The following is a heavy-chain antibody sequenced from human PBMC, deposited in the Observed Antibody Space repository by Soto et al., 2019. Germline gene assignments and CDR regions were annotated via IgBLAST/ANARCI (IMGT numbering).Heavy chain of an antibody. CDR2: ISGSGGST. CDR1: GFTFSSYA. D-gene: IGHD3-10*01. J-gene: IGHJ4*02. Sequence: EVQLLESGGGLVQPGGSLRLSCAASGFTFSSYAMSWVRQAPGKGLEWVSAISGSGGSTYYADSVKGRFTVSRDNSKNTLYLQMNSLRAEDTAVYYCAKDRAALLWFGELPYWGQGTLVTVSS. V-gene: IGHV3-23*01. CDR3: AKDRAALLWFGELPY.